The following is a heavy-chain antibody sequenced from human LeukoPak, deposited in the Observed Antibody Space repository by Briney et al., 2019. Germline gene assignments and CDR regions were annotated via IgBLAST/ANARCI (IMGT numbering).Heavy chain of an antibody. Sequence: GGSLRLSCAASGFTFSSYEMNWVRQAPGKGLEWVSCISSSGSTIYYADSVKGRFTISRGNAKNSLYLQMNSLRAEDTAAYYCARERRWLQLGNDYWGQGTLVTVSS. J-gene: IGHJ4*02. CDR2: ISSSGSTI. CDR3: ARERRWLQLGNDY. V-gene: IGHV3-48*03. CDR1: GFTFSSYE. D-gene: IGHD5-24*01.